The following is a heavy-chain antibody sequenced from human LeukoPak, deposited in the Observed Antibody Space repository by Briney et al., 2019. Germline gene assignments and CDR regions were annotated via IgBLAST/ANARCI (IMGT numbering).Heavy chain of an antibody. J-gene: IGHJ4*02. V-gene: IGHV4-31*03. CDR2: IYYSGST. Sequence: SETLSLTCTVSGGSISSGGYYWSWIRQHPGKGLEWIGYIYYSGSTYYNPSLKSRVTISVGTSKNQFSLKLSSVTAADTAVYYCARELEGQIDYWGQGTLVTVSS. CDR3: ARELEGQIDY. D-gene: IGHD3-3*01. CDR1: GGSISSGGYY.